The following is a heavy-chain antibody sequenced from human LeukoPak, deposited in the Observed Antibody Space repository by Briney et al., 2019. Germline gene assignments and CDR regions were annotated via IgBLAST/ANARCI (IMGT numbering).Heavy chain of an antibody. CDR1: GFTFSSYG. V-gene: IGHV3-23*01. CDR3: ARARSGYDYQVDS. D-gene: IGHD3-22*01. CDR2: ISGSGVST. J-gene: IGHJ4*02. Sequence: PGGSLRLSCAASGFTFSSYGMNWVRQAPGKGLEWVSTISGSGVSTYYVDSAKGRFTISRDNAKNTLFLQMNSLRADDTAVYYCARARSGYDYQVDSWGQGTLVTVSS.